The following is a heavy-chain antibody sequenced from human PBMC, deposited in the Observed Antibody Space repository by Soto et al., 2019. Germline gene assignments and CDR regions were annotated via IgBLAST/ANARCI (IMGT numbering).Heavy chain of an antibody. D-gene: IGHD3-16*02. CDR1: GITFSSFA. V-gene: IGHV3-23*01. CDR2: ISGSGGST. CDR3: AKEVSLGSIVYGGY. J-gene: IGHJ4*02. Sequence: PGGSPRLSFAASGITFSSFAMSKIRQSPGKGLEWVSTISGSGGSTYHADAVKGRFSISRDNSMGTLYLQMKSLRVEDTAIYYCAKEVSLGSIVYGGYWGLG.